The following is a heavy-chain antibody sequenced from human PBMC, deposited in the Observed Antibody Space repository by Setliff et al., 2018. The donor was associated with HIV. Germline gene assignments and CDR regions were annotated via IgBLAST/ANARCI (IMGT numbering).Heavy chain of an antibody. CDR3: ARGWEGGMDY. D-gene: IGHD1-26*01. J-gene: IGHJ4*02. V-gene: IGHV1-2*02. CDR2: INPNTGAT. CDR1: GYTFTDYY. Sequence: ASVKVSCKASGYTFTDYYMHWVRQAPGQGLEWMGWINPNTGATNYAQTFQGRVTVTRDTSIRTAYMDLSSLRSEDTAVYYCARGWEGGMDYWGQGTLVTVPQ.